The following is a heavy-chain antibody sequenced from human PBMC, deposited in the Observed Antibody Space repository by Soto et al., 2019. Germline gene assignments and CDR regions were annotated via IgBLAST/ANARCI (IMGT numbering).Heavy chain of an antibody. CDR3: ARDGGSGYYYSFDY. J-gene: IGHJ4*02. V-gene: IGHV3-30-3*01. D-gene: IGHD3-22*01. Sequence: GSLRLSCAASGFSFNSYAMHWVRQAPGKGLEWVAVTSYDGSNKYYADSVKGRFTISRDNSKNTLSLQMNSLRAEDTAVYYCARDGGSGYYYSFDYWGQGTLVTVSS. CDR2: TSYDGSNK. CDR1: GFSFNSYA.